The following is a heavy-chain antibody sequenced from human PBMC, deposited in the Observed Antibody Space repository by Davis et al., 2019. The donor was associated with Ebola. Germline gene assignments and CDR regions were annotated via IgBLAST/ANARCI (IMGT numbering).Heavy chain of an antibody. CDR1: GFTFTNYA. D-gene: IGHD5-18*01. Sequence: PGGSLRLSCEASGFTFTNYAMKWVRQGPGQGLEWVSGISGAGYNTYHADSVKGRFTISRDNAKNSLYLQMNSLRAEDTAMYYCARDLNGYSYSWGYWGQGALVTVSS. CDR3: ARDLNGYSYSWGY. CDR2: ISGAGYNT. V-gene: IGHV3-23*01. J-gene: IGHJ4*02.